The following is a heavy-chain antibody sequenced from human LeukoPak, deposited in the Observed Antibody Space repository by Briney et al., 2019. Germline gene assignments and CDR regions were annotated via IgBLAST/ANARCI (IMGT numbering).Heavy chain of an antibody. J-gene: IGHJ4*02. Sequence: GGSLRLSCAASGFTFSSYGMHWVRQAPGKGLEWVAVISYDGSNKYYADSVKGRFTISRDNSKNTLYLQMNSLRAEDTAVYYCAKDRDYYDSSGYWMDYWGQGTLVTVSS. CDR1: GFTFSSYG. CDR2: ISYDGSNK. V-gene: IGHV3-30*18. CDR3: AKDRDYYDSSGYWMDY. D-gene: IGHD3-22*01.